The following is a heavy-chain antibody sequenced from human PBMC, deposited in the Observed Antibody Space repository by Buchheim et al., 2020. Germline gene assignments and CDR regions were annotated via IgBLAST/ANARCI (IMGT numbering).Heavy chain of an antibody. CDR1: GFTFSDYY. CDR3: ARGATVTTN. D-gene: IGHD4-17*01. CDR2: ISSSGSGI. Sequence: QVQLVEYGGGLVKPGGSLRLSCAASGFTFSDYYMNWIRQAPGKGLEWVSYISSSGSGIYYADSVKGRFTISRDNAKHSLFLQMDSLRAEDTAVYYCARGATVTTNWGQGTL. V-gene: IGHV3-11*01. J-gene: IGHJ4*02.